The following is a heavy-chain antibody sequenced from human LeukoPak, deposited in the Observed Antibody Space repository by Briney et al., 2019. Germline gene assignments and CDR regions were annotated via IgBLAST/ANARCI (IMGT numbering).Heavy chain of an antibody. CDR3: ARGASGWFGELSIVSGNDY. V-gene: IGHV3-30*03. CDR2: ISYDGSNK. J-gene: IGHJ4*02. D-gene: IGHD3-10*01. Sequence: GRSLRLSCAASGFTFNNYGMQWVRQAPGKGLEWVAVISYDGSNKYYADSVKGRFTISRDNSKNTLYLQMNSLRAEDTAVYYCARGASGWFGELSIVSGNDYWGQGTLVTVSS. CDR1: GFTFNNYG.